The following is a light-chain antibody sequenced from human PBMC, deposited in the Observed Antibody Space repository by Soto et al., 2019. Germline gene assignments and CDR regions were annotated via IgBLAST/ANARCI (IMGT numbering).Light chain of an antibody. V-gene: IGLV1-51*01. Sequence: QSVLTQPPSVSAAPGQRVTISCSGSSSDIGNNYVSWYQHLPGTAPKLLIYDNDERPSGIPDRFSGSKSGTSATLGITGLQTGDEADYYCGTWDSGLSIGVFRTGTKVTVL. CDR3: GTWDSGLSIGV. CDR2: DND. J-gene: IGLJ1*01. CDR1: SSDIGNNY.